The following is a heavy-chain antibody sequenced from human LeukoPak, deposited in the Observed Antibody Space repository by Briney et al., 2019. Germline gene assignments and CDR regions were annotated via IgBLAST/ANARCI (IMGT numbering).Heavy chain of an antibody. CDR3: TRDAAYGYDRFDY. V-gene: IGHV3-7*01. J-gene: IGHJ4*02. Sequence: AGGSLRPSCAASQFIFSNYWMAWVRQAPGKGLEWVANIKEDGSDKNYVDSVKGRFTISRDNAENSLYLQMNSLSAEDTAVYYCTRDAAYGYDRFDYWGRGTQVTVSS. CDR1: QFIFSNYW. CDR2: IKEDGSDK. D-gene: IGHD5-18*01.